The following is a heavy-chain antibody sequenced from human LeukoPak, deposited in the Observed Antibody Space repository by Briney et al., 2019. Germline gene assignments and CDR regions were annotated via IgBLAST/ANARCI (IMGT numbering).Heavy chain of an antibody. J-gene: IGHJ6*02. V-gene: IGHV3-30*18. CDR2: ISYDGSNK. CDR1: GFTFSSYG. Sequence: GGSLRLSCAASGFTFSSYGMHWVRQAPGKGLEWVAVISYDGSNKYYADSVKGRFTISRGNSKNTLYLQMNSLRAEDTAVYYCAKGSSSGWPYYYYYGMDVWGQGTTATVSS. D-gene: IGHD6-19*01. CDR3: AKGSSSGWPYYYYYGMDV.